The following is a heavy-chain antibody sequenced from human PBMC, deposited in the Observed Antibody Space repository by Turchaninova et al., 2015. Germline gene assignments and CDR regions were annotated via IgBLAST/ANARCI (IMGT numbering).Heavy chain of an antibody. J-gene: IGHJ4*02. CDR3: ARDPYSSSWTGWFDY. CDR2: KSYDGSNK. Sequence: QVQLVESGGGVVHPGRSLELACAASVFTFRGYAMHRVPQAPGKGLGWGAVKSYDGSNKYYADSVKGRFTISRDNSKNTLYLQMNSLRAEDTAVYYCARDPYSSSWTGWFDYWGQGTLVTVSS. D-gene: IGHD6-13*01. CDR1: VFTFRGYA. V-gene: IGHV3-30*04.